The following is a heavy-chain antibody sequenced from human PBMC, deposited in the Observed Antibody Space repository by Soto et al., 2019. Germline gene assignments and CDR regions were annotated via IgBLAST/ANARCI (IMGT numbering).Heavy chain of an antibody. J-gene: IGHJ4*02. D-gene: IGHD3-9*01. CDR2: TYYRSQWHY. Sequence: SQTLSLTCAISGDSVSSHSAVWDWIRQSPSRGLEWLGRTYYRSQWHYEYAVFVQSRISIDPDTSKNQFSLQLNSVTPEDTAVYYCVRLVGNSWLDHWGQGTLVTVS. CDR3: VRLVGNSWLDH. CDR1: GDSVSSHSAV. V-gene: IGHV6-1*01.